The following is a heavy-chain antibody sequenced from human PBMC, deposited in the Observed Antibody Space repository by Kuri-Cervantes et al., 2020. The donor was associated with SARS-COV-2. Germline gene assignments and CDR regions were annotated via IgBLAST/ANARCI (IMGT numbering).Heavy chain of an antibody. CDR2: ISYDGSNK. CDR3: AKYYDQANIVAQIETDGGYFDY. V-gene: IGHV3-30*18. J-gene: IGHJ4*02. CDR1: GFTFSSYG. Sequence: GGSLRLSCAASGFTFSSYGMHWVRQAPGKGLEWVAVISYDGSNKYYADSVKGRFTISRDNSKNTLYLQMNSLRAEDTAVYYCAKYYDQANIVAQIETDGGYFDYWGQGTLVTVSS. D-gene: IGHD5-12*01.